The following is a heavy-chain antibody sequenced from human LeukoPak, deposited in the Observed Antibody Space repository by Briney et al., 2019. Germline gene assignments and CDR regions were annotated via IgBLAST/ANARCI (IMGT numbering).Heavy chain of an antibody. CDR1: GFTFSSYG. J-gene: IGHJ6*03. CDR3: AKDKAERGYCSSTSCYSYYYYYTDV. CDR2: IRYDGSNK. V-gene: IGHV3-30*02. D-gene: IGHD2-2*01. Sequence: PGGSLRLSCAASGFTFSSYGMHWVRQAPGKGLEWVAFIRYDGSNKYYADSVKGRFTISRDNSKNTLYLQMNSLRAEDTAVYYCAKDKAERGYCSSTSCYSYYYYYTDVWGKGTTVTVSS.